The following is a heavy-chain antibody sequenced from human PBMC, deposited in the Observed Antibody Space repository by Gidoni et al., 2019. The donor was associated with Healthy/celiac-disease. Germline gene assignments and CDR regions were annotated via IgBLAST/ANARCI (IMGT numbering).Heavy chain of an antibody. CDR3: AKWAGATYYYGMDV. CDR1: GFPFSSYA. J-gene: IGHJ6*02. D-gene: IGHD1-26*01. V-gene: IGHV3-23*01. Sequence: EVQLLESGGGLVQPGGSLRLSCAASGFPFSSYAMSWVRQAPGKGLGGVSAISGSGVSTYYADSVKGRFTISRDNSKNTLYLQMNSLRAEDTAVYYCAKWAGATYYYGMDVWGQGTTVTVSS. CDR2: ISGSGVST.